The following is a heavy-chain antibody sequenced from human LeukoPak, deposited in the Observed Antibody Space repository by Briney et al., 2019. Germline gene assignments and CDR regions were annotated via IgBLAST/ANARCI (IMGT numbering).Heavy chain of an antibody. CDR2: ISSGSSTI. CDR3: AKAGMATYFEREDY. Sequence: GGSPRLSCAASGFSISSYEMIWVRQAPGKGLEWVSYISSGSSTIYYADSVKGRFSISRDNAKNSLYLQMNSLRAEDTAVYYCAKAGMATYFEREDYWGQGTLVTVSS. J-gene: IGHJ4*02. D-gene: IGHD5-24*01. V-gene: IGHV3-48*03. CDR1: GFSISSYE.